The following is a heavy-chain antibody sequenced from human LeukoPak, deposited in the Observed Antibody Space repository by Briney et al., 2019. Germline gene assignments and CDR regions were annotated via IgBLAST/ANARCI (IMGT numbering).Heavy chain of an antibody. CDR3: ARAVVRMSSGYYGY. J-gene: IGHJ4*02. V-gene: IGHV4-39*01. CDR2: LYYSRTT. Sequence: SETLSLTCTVSGGSISSGSHHWGWFRQSPGKGLEWIGSLYYSRTTYYNPSLNSRVTISVVTSKNQFSLQLNSVTAADTAVYYCARAVVRMSSGYYGYWGQGTLVTVSS. CDR1: GGSISSGSHH. D-gene: IGHD3-22*01.